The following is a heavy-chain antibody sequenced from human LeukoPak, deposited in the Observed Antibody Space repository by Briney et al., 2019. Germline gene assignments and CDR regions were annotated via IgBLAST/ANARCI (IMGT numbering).Heavy chain of an antibody. CDR3: ARRLLGHDAFDI. D-gene: IGHD2-21*02. J-gene: IGHJ3*02. V-gene: IGHV1-69*06. CDR2: IIPIFGTA. Sequence: SVKVSCKASGGTFSSYAISWVRQAPGQGLEWMGGIIPIFGTANYAQKFQGRVTITADKSTSTAYMELSSLRSEDTAVYYCARRLLGHDAFDIWGQGTMVTVSS. CDR1: GGTFSSYA.